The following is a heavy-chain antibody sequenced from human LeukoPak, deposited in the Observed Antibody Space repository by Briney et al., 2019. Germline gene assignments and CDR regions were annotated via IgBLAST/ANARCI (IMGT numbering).Heavy chain of an antibody. Sequence: SETLSLTCSVSGGSISSSSSYWGWIRQPPGKGLEWIGYIYYSGSANYNPSLKSRVTISVDTSKNQFSLKLSSVTAADTAVYYCAGGPKLGLMVYAMDYYYYYMDVWGKGTTVTVSS. CDR3: AGGPKLGLMVYAMDYYYYYMDV. CDR1: GGSISSSSSY. V-gene: IGHV4-61*05. J-gene: IGHJ6*03. D-gene: IGHD2-8*01. CDR2: IYYSGSA.